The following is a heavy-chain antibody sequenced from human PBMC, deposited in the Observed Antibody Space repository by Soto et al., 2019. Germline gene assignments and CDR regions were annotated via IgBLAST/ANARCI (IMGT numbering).Heavy chain of an antibody. Sequence: EVQLLESGGGLVQPGGSLRLSCAASGFTFSSQTMSWVRQAPGKGLEWVSVISSSGSTSYTDSVEGRFTISKDSSKNTLYLQLNSLRVEDTAVYYCAKGARDVDSWGQGTLVPVSS. D-gene: IGHD5-12*01. CDR2: ISSSGST. V-gene: IGHV3-23*01. CDR1: GFTFSSQT. CDR3: AKGARDVDS. J-gene: IGHJ4*02.